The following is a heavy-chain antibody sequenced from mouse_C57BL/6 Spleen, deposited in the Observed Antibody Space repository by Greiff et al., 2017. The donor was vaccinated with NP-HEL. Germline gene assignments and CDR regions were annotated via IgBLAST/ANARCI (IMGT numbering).Heavy chain of an antibody. CDR2: IRNKANNHAT. CDR1: GFTFSDAW. V-gene: IGHV6-6*01. J-gene: IGHJ3*01. CDR3: AGGTPAWFAY. D-gene: IGHD2-14*01. Sequence: EVKVEESGGGLVQPGGSMKLSCAASGFTFSDAWMDWVRQSPVKGLEWVAEIRNKANNHATYYAESVKGRFTISRDDTKSSVYLQMNSLRAEDTGIDYCAGGTPAWFAYWGQGTLVTVSA.